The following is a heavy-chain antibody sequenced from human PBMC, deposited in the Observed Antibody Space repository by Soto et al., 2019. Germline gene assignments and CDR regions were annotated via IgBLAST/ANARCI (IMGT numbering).Heavy chain of an antibody. J-gene: IGHJ4*02. V-gene: IGHV3-23*01. D-gene: IGHD6-19*01. CDR3: AKAGGIAVPGTHLDY. CDR1: GFTFSSYA. CDR2: ISGTGSST. Sequence: EVQLLESGGGSVQPGGSLSLSCAASGFTFSSYAMSWVRQAPGKGLEWVSAISGTGSSTNYADSVEGRFTISRDNSKNTLYLQMSSLRAEDSAVYYCAKAGGIAVPGTHLDYWGQGTLVTVSS.